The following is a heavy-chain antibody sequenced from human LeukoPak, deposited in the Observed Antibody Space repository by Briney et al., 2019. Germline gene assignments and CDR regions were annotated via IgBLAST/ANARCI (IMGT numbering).Heavy chain of an antibody. Sequence: GGSLRLSCAVSGITFSSYGMSWVRQAPGKGLEWVSGISASGRITYYADSVKGRFTISRDNSKNTLYLQMNSLRAEDTAVYYCAKYRGTVPFDYWGQGTLVTVSS. V-gene: IGHV3-23*01. CDR1: GITFSSYG. D-gene: IGHD3-16*02. CDR2: ISASGRIT. J-gene: IGHJ4*02. CDR3: AKYRGTVPFDY.